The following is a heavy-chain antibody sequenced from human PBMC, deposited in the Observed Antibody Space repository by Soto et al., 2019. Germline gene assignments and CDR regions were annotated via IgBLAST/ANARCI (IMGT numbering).Heavy chain of an antibody. V-gene: IGHV1-8*01. CDR2: MNPESGST. CDR1: GYTFNTYD. J-gene: IGHJ6*02. Sequence: ASVKVSCKASGYTFNTYDINWVRQATGQGLEWMGWMNPESGSTGFAQSFQGRITLTRNTSLNTVYMEVSSLTNEDTAAYFCARSGGSGYYSAHYYGMDVWGPGTTVTVSS. D-gene: IGHD3-22*01. CDR3: ARSGGSGYYSAHYYGMDV.